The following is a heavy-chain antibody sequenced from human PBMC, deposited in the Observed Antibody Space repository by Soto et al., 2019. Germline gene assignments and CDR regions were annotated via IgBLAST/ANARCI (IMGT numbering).Heavy chain of an antibody. CDR3: ARATPGYPGRAFHI. CDR2: VHYTAST. J-gene: IGHJ3*02. V-gene: IGHV4-39*02. Sequence: PSETLSLTCTVSEGSINWSPDYWGWLRQPPGKEPQWIASVHYTASTYYNPSLKSRVTISVDTSKNQFSLNLRSVTAADTTIYYCARATPGYPGRAFHIWGQGKMVTVSS. D-gene: IGHD2-15*01. CDR1: EGSINWSPDY.